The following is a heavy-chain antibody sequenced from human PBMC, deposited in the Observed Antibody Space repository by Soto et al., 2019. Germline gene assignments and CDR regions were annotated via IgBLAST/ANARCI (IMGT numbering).Heavy chain of an antibody. D-gene: IGHD5-12*01. V-gene: IGHV3-73*01. CDR2: SRSKANNYAT. CDR1: GFTFSGSS. CDR3: ARSSRGYIVDFDY. J-gene: IGHJ4*02. Sequence: PGGSLRLSCAASGFTFSGSSMHWVRQASGKGLEWVARSRSKANNYATTYAASVKGRFTISRDESKNTTYLQMNSLKAEDTAVYYCARSSRGYIVDFDYWGQGTLVTVSS.